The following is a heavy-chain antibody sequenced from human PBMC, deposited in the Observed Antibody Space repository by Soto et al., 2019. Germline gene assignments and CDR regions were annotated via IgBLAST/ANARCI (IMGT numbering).Heavy chain of an antibody. D-gene: IGHD4-4*01. V-gene: IGHV3-23*01. CDR2: ISGSGGST. CDR1: GFTFSSYA. J-gene: IGHJ5*02. Sequence: HPGGSLRLSCAASGFTFSSYAMSWVRQAPGKGLEWVSAISGSGGSTYYADSVKGRFTISRDNSKNTLYLQMNSLRAEDTAVYYCAKDLVSDSNYPNWFDPWGQGTLVTVSS. CDR3: AKDLVSDSNYPNWFDP.